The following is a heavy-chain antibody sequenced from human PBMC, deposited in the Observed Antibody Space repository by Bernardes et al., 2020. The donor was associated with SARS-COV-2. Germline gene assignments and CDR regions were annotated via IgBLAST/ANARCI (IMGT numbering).Heavy chain of an antibody. D-gene: IGHD3-22*01. CDR1: GFTFGDYA. J-gene: IGHJ4*02. CDR3: TADYYDSSGYLDY. V-gene: IGHV3-49*03. CDR2: IRSKAYGGTT. Sequence: GGSLRLSCTASGFTFGDYALRWFRQAPGKGLEWVGCIRSKAYGGTTEYAASVKGRFTISRDDSKSIAYLQMNSLKTEDTAVYYCTADYYDSSGYLDYWGQGTLVTVSS.